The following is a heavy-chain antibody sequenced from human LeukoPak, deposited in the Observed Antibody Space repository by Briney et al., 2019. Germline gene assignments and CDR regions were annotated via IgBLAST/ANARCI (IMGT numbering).Heavy chain of an antibody. CDR1: GYXFTGYY. CDR3: ASFDSGSYSPKADY. V-gene: IGHV1-2*02. D-gene: IGHD1-26*01. Sequence: ASVKVSCKASGYXFTGYYIHWVRQAPGQGLEWMGWINPNSGGTNYAQKFQGRVTMTRDTSISTANMELSRLRSDDTAVYYCASFDSGSYSPKADYWGQGTLVTVSS. CDR2: INPNSGGT. J-gene: IGHJ4*02.